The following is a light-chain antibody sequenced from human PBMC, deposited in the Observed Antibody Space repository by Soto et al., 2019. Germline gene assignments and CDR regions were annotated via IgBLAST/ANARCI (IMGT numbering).Light chain of an antibody. Sequence: ESVLTQSPGTLSLSPGERATLSCRASQSVSNNYLAWYQQKPGQAPRLLIYGASTRATGIPDRFSGDGSVTHFTLTISRLEAEDFVMYYCQQYGSSPITFGQGTRLEI. CDR3: QQYGSSPIT. J-gene: IGKJ5*01. CDR2: GAS. V-gene: IGKV3-20*01. CDR1: QSVSNNY.